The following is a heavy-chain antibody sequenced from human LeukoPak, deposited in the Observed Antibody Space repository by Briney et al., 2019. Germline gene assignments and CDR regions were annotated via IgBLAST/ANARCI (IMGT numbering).Heavy chain of an antibody. CDR1: GYSISSGYY. V-gene: IGHV4-38-2*01. D-gene: IGHD2-2*01. CDR3: ARTTTPSSTICPGQ. Sequence: SETLSLTCAVSGYSISSGYYWGWIRPPPGKGLEWIGSIYHSGSTYYNPSLKSRVTISVDTSKNQFSLKLSSVTAADTAVYYCARTTTPSSTICPGQWGQGTLVTVSS. J-gene: IGHJ4*02. CDR2: IYHSGST.